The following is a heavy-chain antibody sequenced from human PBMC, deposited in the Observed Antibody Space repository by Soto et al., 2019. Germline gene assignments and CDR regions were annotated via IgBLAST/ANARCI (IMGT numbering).Heavy chain of an antibody. J-gene: IGHJ5*02. D-gene: IGHD4-17*01. CDR3: TRHGSGDYFLCDP. V-gene: IGHV3-74*01. CDR1: GFTFSSFW. Sequence: EVQLVESGGGLVQPGGSLRLSCAASGFTFSSFWMHWVRQAPGKGLEWVSRASPDGTSTSYADSVKGRFTISRDNDKNTLFMQMNSLRAEDTAVYYCTRHGSGDYFLCDPRGQATLVTVSS. CDR2: ASPDGTST.